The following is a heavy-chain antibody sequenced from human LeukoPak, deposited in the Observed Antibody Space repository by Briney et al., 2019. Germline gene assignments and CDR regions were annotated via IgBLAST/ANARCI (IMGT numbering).Heavy chain of an antibody. D-gene: IGHD6-19*01. CDR3: AKDPTLYSSGWCYYYGMDV. Sequence: PGGSLRLSCAASGFTFDDYAMHWVRQAPGKGLEWVSLISGDGGSTYYADSVKGRFTISRDNSKDSLYLQMNSLRTEDTALYYCAKDPTLYSSGWCYYYGMDVWGQGTTVTVSS. J-gene: IGHJ6*02. V-gene: IGHV3-43*02. CDR2: ISGDGGST. CDR1: GFTFDDYA.